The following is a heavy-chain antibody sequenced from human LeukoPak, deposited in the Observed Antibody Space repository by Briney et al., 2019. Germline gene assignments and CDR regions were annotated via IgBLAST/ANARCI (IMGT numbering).Heavy chain of an antibody. D-gene: IGHD3-10*01. Sequence: GGSLRLSCAASGFSFDDFAMHWVRQAPGKGLKWVSGITWNGGTIDYADSVKGRFTISRDNAKNSLYLQMNSLRAEDTALYYCATRYASGPIADYWGQGTLVTVSS. V-gene: IGHV3-9*01. J-gene: IGHJ4*02. CDR3: ATRYASGPIADY. CDR1: GFSFDDFA. CDR2: ITWNGGTI.